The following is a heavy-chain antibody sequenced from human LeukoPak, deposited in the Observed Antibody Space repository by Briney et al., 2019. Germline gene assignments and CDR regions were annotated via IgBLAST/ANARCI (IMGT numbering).Heavy chain of an antibody. Sequence: ASVKVSCKASGYTFTSYGISWVRQAPGQGLEWMGWISAYNGNTNYAQKLQGRVTMTTDTSTSTAYMELRSLRSDDTAVYYCARAEYSYGYRNYYYYGMDVWGQGTTVTVSS. V-gene: IGHV1-18*01. CDR3: ARAEYSYGYRNYYYYGMDV. CDR1: GYTFTSYG. J-gene: IGHJ6*02. D-gene: IGHD5-18*01. CDR2: ISAYNGNT.